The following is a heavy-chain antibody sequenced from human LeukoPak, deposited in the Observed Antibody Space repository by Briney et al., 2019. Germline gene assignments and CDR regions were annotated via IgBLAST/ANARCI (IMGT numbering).Heavy chain of an antibody. D-gene: IGHD3-9*01. V-gene: IGHV3-23*01. CDR3: AKWGDYDVLTGYYDSDY. J-gene: IGHJ4*02. CDR2: VSGRDTST. Sequence: GASLRLSCAASGFTFSNYAMSWVRQAPGKGLEWVSAVSGRDTSTYYTDSVKGRFTISRDNSKNTPYLQMNSLSAEDTAIYYCAKWGDYDVLTGYYDSDYWGQGTLVIVSS. CDR1: GFTFSNYA.